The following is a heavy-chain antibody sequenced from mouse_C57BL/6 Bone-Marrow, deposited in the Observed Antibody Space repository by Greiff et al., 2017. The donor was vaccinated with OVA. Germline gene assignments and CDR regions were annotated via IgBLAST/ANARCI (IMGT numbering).Heavy chain of an antibody. V-gene: IGHV5-17*01. CDR3: ARVFLRLITPYYAMDY. J-gene: IGHJ4*01. D-gene: IGHD1-1*01. CDR2: ISSGSSTI. Sequence: DVKLVESGGGLVKPGGSLKLSCAASGFTFSDYGMHWVRQAPEKGLEWVAYISSGSSTIYYADTVKGRFTISRDNAKNTLFLKMTRLRSEDTALYYCARVFLRLITPYYAMDYWGQGTSVTVSS. CDR1: GFTFSDYG.